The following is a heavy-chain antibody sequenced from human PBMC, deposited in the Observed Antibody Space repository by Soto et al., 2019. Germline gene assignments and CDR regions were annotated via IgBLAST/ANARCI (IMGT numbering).Heavy chain of an antibody. J-gene: IGHJ3*02. D-gene: IGHD3-9*01. V-gene: IGHV3-53*04. Sequence: GGSLRLSCAASGFTVSSNYMSWVRQAPGKGLEWVSVIYSGGSTYYADSVKGRFNISRHDSKNTLYLQMNSLRAEDTAVYYCARDRYGAHDAFDIWGQGTMVTVSS. CDR2: IYSGGST. CDR3: ARDRYGAHDAFDI. CDR1: GFTVSSNY.